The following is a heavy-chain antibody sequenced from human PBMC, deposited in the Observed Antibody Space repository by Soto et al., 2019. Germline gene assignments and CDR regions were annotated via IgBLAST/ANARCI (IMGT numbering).Heavy chain of an antibody. D-gene: IGHD3-9*01. V-gene: IGHV1-18*01. CDR1: GYTFGHFY. Sequence: QVQLVQSGAEVKRPGDSVKVSYQTSGYTFGHFYITWVRQAPGQGLEWMGAISPHNRNTNYAEKFRGRVTMTTDTSTTTAYMELRSLRSDDTAGYYCARDEGGYDILTGYYKAHHFDQWGQGALVTVSS. CDR2: ISPHNRNT. CDR3: ARDEGGYDILTGYYKAHHFDQ. J-gene: IGHJ4*02.